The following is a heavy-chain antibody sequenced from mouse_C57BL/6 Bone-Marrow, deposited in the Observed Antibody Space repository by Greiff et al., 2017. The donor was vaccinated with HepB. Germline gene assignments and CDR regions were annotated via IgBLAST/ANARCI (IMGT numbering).Heavy chain of an antibody. CDR3: ARRAITTVVAPYAMDY. D-gene: IGHD1-1*01. CDR2: ISNLAYSI. J-gene: IGHJ4*01. CDR1: GFTFSDYG. V-gene: IGHV5-15*01. Sequence: EVQGVESGGGLVQPGGSLKLSCAASGFTFSDYGMAWVRQAPRKGPEWVAFISNLAYSIYYADTVTGRFTISRENAKNTLYLEMSSLRSEDTAMYYCARRAITTVVAPYAMDYWGQGTSLTVSS.